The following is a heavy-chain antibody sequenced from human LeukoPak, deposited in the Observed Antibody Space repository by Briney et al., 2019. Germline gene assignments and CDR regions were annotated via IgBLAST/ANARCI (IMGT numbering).Heavy chain of an antibody. CDR1: GGSISSSSYS. CDR2: IYYSGTT. J-gene: IGHJ3*02. CDR3: ARLGAFDI. V-gene: IGHV4-39*01. Sequence: SETLSLTCTVSGGSISSSSYSWGWIRQPPGKGLEWIGSIYYSGTTYYNPSLKSRVTISVDTSKIQFSLKLSSVAATDTAVYYCARLGAFDIWGQGTMVTVSS.